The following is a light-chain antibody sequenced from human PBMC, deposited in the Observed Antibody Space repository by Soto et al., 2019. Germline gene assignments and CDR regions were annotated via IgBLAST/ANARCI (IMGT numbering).Light chain of an antibody. V-gene: IGLV3-21*04. CDR2: YNT. CDR3: QVWDSGSDHVV. J-gene: IGLJ2*01. Sequence: SYELTQSPSVSVAPGETARITCGGNNIGGESVHWYQQKPGQAPVLVIYYNTDRPSGIPERFSGSNFGNTATLTISRVEVGDEADYYCQVWDSGSDHVVFGGGTKLTVL. CDR1: NIGGES.